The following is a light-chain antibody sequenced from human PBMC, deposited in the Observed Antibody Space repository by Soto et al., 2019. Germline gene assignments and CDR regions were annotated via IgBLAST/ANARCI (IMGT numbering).Light chain of an antibody. J-gene: IGLJ1*01. V-gene: IGLV2-14*01. Sequence: QSALTQPASVSGSPGQSIAISCTGTNSDVGAYNFVSWYQQYPGKAPKLIIHEVNNRPSGVSDRFSGSKSGNTASLTISGLQAYDEADYYCSSFTTYNTRVFGTGTKLTVL. CDR2: EVN. CDR1: NSDVGAYNF. CDR3: SSFTTYNTRV.